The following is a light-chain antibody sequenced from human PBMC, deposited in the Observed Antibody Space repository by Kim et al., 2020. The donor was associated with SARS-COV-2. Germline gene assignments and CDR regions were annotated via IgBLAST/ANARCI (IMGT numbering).Light chain of an antibody. CDR3: QQSYSTPLT. V-gene: IGKV1-39*01. CDR1: QSISSY. J-gene: IGKJ1*01. CDR2: DAS. Sequence: DIQMTQSPSSLSASVGDRVTITCRASQSISSYLNWYQQKPGKAPKLLIYDASSLQRGVPSRFSGSGSGTDFTPTISSLQPEDFATYYCQQSYSTPLTFGQGTKVDIK.